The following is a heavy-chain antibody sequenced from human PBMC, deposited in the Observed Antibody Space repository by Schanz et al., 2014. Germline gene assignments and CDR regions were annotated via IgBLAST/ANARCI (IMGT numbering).Heavy chain of an antibody. D-gene: IGHD5-18*01. CDR1: RSTFSSYT. CDR2: FIPILDVG. J-gene: IGHJ6*02. CDR3: ARGPSQGYSYGHNIGAYYYGMDV. V-gene: IGHV1-69*02. Sequence: QVQLVQSGAEVKKPGSSVKVSCKASRSTFSSYTISWVRQARGQGLEWVGRFIPILDVGNYAQQFQGRVTFTADKSTSTAYMDVSSLRSEDTAVYYCARGPSQGYSYGHNIGAYYYGMDVWGQGTTVTVSS.